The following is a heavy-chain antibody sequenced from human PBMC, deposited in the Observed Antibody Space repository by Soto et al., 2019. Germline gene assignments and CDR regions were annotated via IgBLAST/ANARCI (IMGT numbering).Heavy chain of an antibody. J-gene: IGHJ4*02. D-gene: IGHD2-15*01. CDR3: ASVKCLAGEY. CDR1: GFTFSSYW. CDR2: IKQDGNEK. V-gene: IGHV3-7*02. Sequence: EVQLVESGGGLVQPGVSLRLSCAASGFTFSSYWMSWVRQAPGQGLEWVANIKQDGNEKFYVDSVKGRFTISRDNAKNSLFLQMNSLTAEDTAGYYCASVKCLAGEYCGQGTLVAVSS.